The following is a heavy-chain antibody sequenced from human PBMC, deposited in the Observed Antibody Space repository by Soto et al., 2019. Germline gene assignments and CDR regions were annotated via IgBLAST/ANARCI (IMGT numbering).Heavy chain of an antibody. J-gene: IGHJ3*01. D-gene: IGHD7-27*01. CDR3: VNRGRNWGAFDF. V-gene: IGHV3-23*01. Sequence: VQLLESGGDLVQPGGSLRLSCVASGFILNNYAMSWVRQAPGKGLEWVSTIGGTDGDSDGVPWYEDSVKGRFTISRDSSANTMFLHMDNLRDEDSALYCFVNRGRNWGAFDFWCQGT. CDR1: GFILNNYA. CDR2: IGGTDGDSDGVP.